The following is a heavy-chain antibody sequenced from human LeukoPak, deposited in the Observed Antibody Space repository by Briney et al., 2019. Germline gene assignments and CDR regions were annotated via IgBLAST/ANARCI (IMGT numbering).Heavy chain of an antibody. CDR3: VRQWLVPDY. J-gene: IGHJ4*02. Sequence: GGSLRLSCAASGFTFSDYYMSWIRQAPGKGLEWVSYISSSDTTMYYADSVKGRFTISRDNAKNSLCLQMNGLRADDTAVYYCVRQWLVPDYWGQGTLVTVSS. CDR1: GFTFSDYY. D-gene: IGHD6-19*01. CDR2: ISSSDTTM. V-gene: IGHV3-11*01.